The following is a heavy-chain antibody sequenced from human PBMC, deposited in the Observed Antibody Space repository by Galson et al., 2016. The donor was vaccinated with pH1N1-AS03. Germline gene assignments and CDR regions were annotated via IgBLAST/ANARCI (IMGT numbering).Heavy chain of an antibody. CDR3: LDWGNY. Sequence: SLRLSCAASGFSIKDYWMHWVRQAPGKGLVWVSRISGDGGTTSYADSVKGRFTISRDKAKNTLYLQMNSLRAEDTAVYYCLDWGNYWGQGSLVTVSS. V-gene: IGHV3-74*01. J-gene: IGHJ4*02. D-gene: IGHD3-9*01. CDR2: ISGDGGTT. CDR1: GFSIKDYW.